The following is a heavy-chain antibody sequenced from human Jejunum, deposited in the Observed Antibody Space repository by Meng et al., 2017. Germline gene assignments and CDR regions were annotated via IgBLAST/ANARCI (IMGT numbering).Heavy chain of an antibody. D-gene: IGHD3-10*01. CDR1: GYSFTGYW. V-gene: IGHV5-51*01. J-gene: IGHJ3*01. CDR2: IYPGDSDS. Sequence: GESLKISCEASGYSFTGYWIGWVRQMPGKGLEWMGIIYPGDSDSRYSPSFQGQVTISADKSISTAYLQWSSLKASDTAMYHCARRHQNYSGGRLVARDAFDVWGQGTMVTV. CDR3: ARRHQNYSGGRLVARDAFDV.